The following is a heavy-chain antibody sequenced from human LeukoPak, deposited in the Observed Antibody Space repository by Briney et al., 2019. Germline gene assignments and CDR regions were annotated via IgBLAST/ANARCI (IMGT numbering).Heavy chain of an antibody. CDR1: GGSISSSSYY. CDR3: ARRFTYGSGSYSSNWFDP. Sequence: SETLSLTCTVSGGSISSSSYYWGWIRQPPGKGLEWIGSIYYTGSTYYNPSLKSRVTISVDTSKNQLSLKLSSVTASDTAVYYCARRFTYGSGSYSSNWFDPWGQGTLVTVSS. V-gene: IGHV4-39*01. CDR2: IYYTGST. D-gene: IGHD3-10*01. J-gene: IGHJ5*02.